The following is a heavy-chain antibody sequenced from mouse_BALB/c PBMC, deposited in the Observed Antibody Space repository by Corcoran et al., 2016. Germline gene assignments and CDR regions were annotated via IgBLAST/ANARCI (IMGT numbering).Heavy chain of an antibody. CDR1: GYTFTNYG. CDR3: ARKGVYRYPFDY. Sequence: QIQLVQSGPELKKPGETVKISCKASGYTFTNYGMNWVKQAPGKGLKWMGWINTYTGEPAYADDFKGRFAFSLETSATTAYLQINNLKNEDTATYFCARKGVYRYPFDYWGQGTTLTVSS. CDR2: INTYTGEP. J-gene: IGHJ2*01. V-gene: IGHV9-3-1*01. D-gene: IGHD2-14*01.